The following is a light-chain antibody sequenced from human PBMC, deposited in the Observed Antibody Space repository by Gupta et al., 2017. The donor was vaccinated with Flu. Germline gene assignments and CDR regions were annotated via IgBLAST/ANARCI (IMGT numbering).Light chain of an antibody. V-gene: IGLV2-14*01. Sequence: QSALTQPASVSGSPGQSITISSTGTSSDVGGYNYVSWYQQHPGKAPKLMIYEVSNRPSGVSNRFSGSKSGNTASLTISGLQAEDEADYYCSSYTSSSTLDVVFGGGTKLTVL. CDR1: SSDVGGYNY. J-gene: IGLJ2*01. CDR3: SSYTSSSTLDVV. CDR2: EVS.